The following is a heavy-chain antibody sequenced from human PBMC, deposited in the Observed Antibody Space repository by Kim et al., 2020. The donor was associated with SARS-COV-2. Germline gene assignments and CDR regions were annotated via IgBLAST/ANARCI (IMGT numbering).Heavy chain of an antibody. J-gene: IGHJ4*02. CDR3: ARSDSGWYPKFDY. Sequence: YAQKFQGRVTMTRDTSISTAYMELSRLRSDDTAVYYCARSDSGWYPKFDYWGQGTLVTVSS. V-gene: IGHV1-2*02. D-gene: IGHD6-19*01.